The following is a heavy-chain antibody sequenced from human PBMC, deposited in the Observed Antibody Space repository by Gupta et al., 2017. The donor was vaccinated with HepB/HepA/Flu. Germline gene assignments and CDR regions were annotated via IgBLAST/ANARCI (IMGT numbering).Heavy chain of an antibody. J-gene: IGHJ4*02. Sequence: EVQLVESGGDLVQPGGSLRLSCAASGFTFSNHWMDWVRQAPGKGLAWVATIKQDASEIYYVNSVRGRFTISRDNGKTSLYLQMNSLRAEDTAIYYCASVWDMGYWGQGTLVTVSS. D-gene: IGHD1-26*01. CDR1: GFTFSNHW. CDR2: IKQDASEI. V-gene: IGHV3-7*01. CDR3: ASVWDMGY.